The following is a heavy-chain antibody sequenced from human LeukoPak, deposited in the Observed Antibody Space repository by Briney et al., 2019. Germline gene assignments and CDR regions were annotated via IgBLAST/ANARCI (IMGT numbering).Heavy chain of an antibody. J-gene: IGHJ4*02. D-gene: IGHD3-10*01. Sequence: GGSLRLSCAASGFTFSSYGMHWVRQAPGKGLEWVAVISYDGSNKYYADSVKGRFTISRDNAKNSLYLQMNSLRAEDTAVYYCARGYYGSGSYVDYWGQGTLVTVSS. CDR1: GFTFSSYG. CDR2: ISYDGSNK. CDR3: ARGYYGSGSYVDY. V-gene: IGHV3-30*03.